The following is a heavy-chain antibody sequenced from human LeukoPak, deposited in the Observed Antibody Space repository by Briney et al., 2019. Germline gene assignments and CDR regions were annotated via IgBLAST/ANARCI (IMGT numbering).Heavy chain of an antibody. CDR3: ARSWFDP. J-gene: IGHJ5*02. CDR2: IYYTGNT. V-gene: IGHV4-39*07. Sequence: PSDTLSLTCTVSGDSISTSKSYWGWIRQPPLKGLEWIGSIYYTGNTYYNASLKSRVTISVDTSKNQFSLKLSSVTAADTAVYYCARSWFDPWGQGTLVTVSS. CDR1: GDSISTSKSY.